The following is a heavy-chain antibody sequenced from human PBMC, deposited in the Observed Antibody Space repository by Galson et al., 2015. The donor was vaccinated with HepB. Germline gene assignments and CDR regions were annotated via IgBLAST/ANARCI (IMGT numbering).Heavy chain of an antibody. V-gene: IGHV3-33*01. D-gene: IGHD1-26*01. CDR1: GFTFSSYG. Sequence: SLRLSCAASGFTFSSYGMHWVRQAPGKGLEWVAVIWYDGSNKYYADSVKGRFTISRDNSKNTLYLQMNSLRAEDTAVYYCARDIGGRVGATGDYYYGMDVWGQGTTVTVSS. CDR3: ARDIGGRVGATGDYYYGMDV. CDR2: IWYDGSNK. J-gene: IGHJ6*02.